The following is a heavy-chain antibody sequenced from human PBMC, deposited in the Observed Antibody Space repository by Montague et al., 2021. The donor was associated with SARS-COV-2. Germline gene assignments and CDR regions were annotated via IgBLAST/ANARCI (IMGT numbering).Heavy chain of an antibody. V-gene: IGHV4-59*01. Sequence: SETLSLTCTVSGGSISKYSWTWIRQPPGKGLGWVGYGYNSGSTNYNPSLTIQVTVSVYTAKNQFSLTLSSVSAAAAAAYFCSRVGQCSSWYEVAFAIWGQGTMVTVSS. CDR2: GYNSGST. CDR1: GGSISKYS. D-gene: IGHD6-13*01. CDR3: SRVGQCSSWYEVAFAI. J-gene: IGHJ3*02.